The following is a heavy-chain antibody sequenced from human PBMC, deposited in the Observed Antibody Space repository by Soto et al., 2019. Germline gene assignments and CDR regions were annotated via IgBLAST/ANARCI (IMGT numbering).Heavy chain of an antibody. CDR3: ARDPSSGSWNDY. D-gene: IGHD6-13*01. Sequence: GGSLRLSCAASGFTFSSYSMNWVRQAPGKGLVWVSSISSSSSYIYYADSVKGRFTISRDNAKNSLYLQMNSLRAEDTAVYYCARDPSSGSWNDYWGQGTLVTVSS. J-gene: IGHJ4*02. CDR1: GFTFSSYS. CDR2: ISSSSSYI. V-gene: IGHV3-21*01.